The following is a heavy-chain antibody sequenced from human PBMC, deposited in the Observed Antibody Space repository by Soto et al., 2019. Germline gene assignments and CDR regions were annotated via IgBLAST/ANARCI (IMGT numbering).Heavy chain of an antibody. CDR1: GGSISSSSYY. V-gene: IGHV4-39*01. CDR3: ARQGDGSGAWDHYYYYGMDV. CDR2: IYYSGST. J-gene: IGHJ6*02. D-gene: IGHD3-10*01. Sequence: SETLSLTCTVSGGSISSSSYYWGWIRQPPGKGLEWIGSIYYSGSTYYNPSLKSRVTISVDTSKNQFSLKLSSVTAADTAVYYCARQGDGSGAWDHYYYYGMDVWGQGTTVTVSS.